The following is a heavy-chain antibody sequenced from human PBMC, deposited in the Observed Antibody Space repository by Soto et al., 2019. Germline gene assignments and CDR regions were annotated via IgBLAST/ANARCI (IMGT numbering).Heavy chain of an antibody. CDR2: INAGNGNT. J-gene: IGHJ4*02. D-gene: IGHD3-22*01. V-gene: IGHV1-3*01. CDR1: GYTFTSYA. CDR3: AKDYYDSSGYYPPALLFDS. Sequence: QVQLVQSGAEVKKPGASVKVSCKASGYTFTSYAMHWVRQAPGQRLEWMGWINAGNGNTKYSQKFQGRVTITRDTSASTAYSELSSLRSEDTAVYYCAKDYYDSSGYYPPALLFDSWGQGTLVTVSS.